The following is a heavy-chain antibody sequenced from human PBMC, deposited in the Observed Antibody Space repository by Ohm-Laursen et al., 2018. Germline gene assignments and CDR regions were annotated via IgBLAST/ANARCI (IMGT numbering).Heavy chain of an antibody. V-gene: IGHV4-59*01. Sequence: SETLSLTCTVSGGSISSYFWNWVRQPPGKGLEWIGYIYYSGSTNYNPSLKSRVTMSIDTSKSLFSLELSSVTAADTAVYYCARDVVVVAATYLSYWGQGTLVTVSS. D-gene: IGHD2-15*01. J-gene: IGHJ4*02. CDR2: IYYSGST. CDR3: ARDVVVVAATYLSY. CDR1: GGSISSYF.